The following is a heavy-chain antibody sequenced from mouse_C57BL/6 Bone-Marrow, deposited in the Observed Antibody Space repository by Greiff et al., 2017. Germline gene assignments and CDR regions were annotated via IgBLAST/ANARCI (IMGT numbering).Heavy chain of an antibody. J-gene: IGHJ1*03. CDR3: ARDYYGSLLQGYWYFDV. Sequence: EVQVVESGGGLVKPGGSLKLSCAASGFTFSSYAMSWVRQTPEKRLEWVATISDGGSYTYYPANVKGRFTISRDNAKNNLYLQMSHLKSEDTAMYYCARDYYGSLLQGYWYFDVWGTGTTVTVSS. D-gene: IGHD1-1*01. CDR2: ISDGGSYT. V-gene: IGHV5-4*01. CDR1: GFTFSSYA.